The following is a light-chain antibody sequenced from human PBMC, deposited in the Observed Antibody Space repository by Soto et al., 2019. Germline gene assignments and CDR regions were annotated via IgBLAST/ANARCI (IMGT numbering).Light chain of an antibody. CDR3: SSYAGSRFV. CDR1: SSDVGGYNY. Sequence: QSVLTQPPSASGSPGQSVTISCTGTSSDVGGYNYVSWYQQHPGKAPKLMIYEVSKRPSGVPDRFSGSKSGNTASLTVSGLQAEDEADYYCSSYAGSRFVFGTGTKLIVL. V-gene: IGLV2-8*01. CDR2: EVS. J-gene: IGLJ1*01.